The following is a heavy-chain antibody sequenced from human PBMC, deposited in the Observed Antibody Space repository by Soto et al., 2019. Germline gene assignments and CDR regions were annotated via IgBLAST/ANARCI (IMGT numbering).Heavy chain of an antibody. CDR3: ARSTRLIFDY. CDR2: IYYSRST. CDR1: GGSISSSSYY. D-gene: IGHD3-16*01. V-gene: IGHV4-39*01. J-gene: IGHJ4*02. Sequence: SETLSLTCTVSGGSISSSSYYWGWIRQPPGKGLEWIGSIYYSRSTYYNPSLKSRVTISVDTSKNQFSLKLSSVTAADTAVYYCARSTRLIFDYWGQGTLVTVSS.